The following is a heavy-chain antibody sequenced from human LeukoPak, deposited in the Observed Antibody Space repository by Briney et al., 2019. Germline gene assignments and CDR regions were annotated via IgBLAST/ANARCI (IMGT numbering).Heavy chain of an antibody. J-gene: IGHJ1*01. Sequence: ASVKVPCKASGYTFTSYGISWVRQAPGQGLEWMGWISAYNGNTNYAQKLQGRVTMTTDTSTSTAYMELRSLRSDDTAVYYCASYDYGGFFQHWGQGTLVTVSS. CDR3: ASYDYGGFFQH. D-gene: IGHD4/OR15-4a*01. CDR2: ISAYNGNT. V-gene: IGHV1-18*01. CDR1: GYTFTSYG.